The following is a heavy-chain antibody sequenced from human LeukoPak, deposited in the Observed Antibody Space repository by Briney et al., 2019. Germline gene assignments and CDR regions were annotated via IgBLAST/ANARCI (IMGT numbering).Heavy chain of an antibody. Sequence: SDTLSLTCTVSIGSIWTFYWRWIRGPMGRGGGWIRHIYHSGTTIYNPALKSRVPMSAHSSKNQFSLHLTSVTAADPAVYFCARDSFGSGWYAIGGRGTLVTVSS. CDR1: IGSIWTFY. J-gene: IGHJ2*01. V-gene: IGHV4-59*13. CDR3: ARDSFGSGWYAI. CDR2: IYHSGTT. D-gene: IGHD6-19*01.